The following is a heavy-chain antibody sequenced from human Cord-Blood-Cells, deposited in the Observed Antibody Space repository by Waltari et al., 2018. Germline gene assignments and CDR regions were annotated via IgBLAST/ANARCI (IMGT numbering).Heavy chain of an antibody. CDR1: GGSFSGYY. CDR2: INHSGST. J-gene: IGHJ5*02. D-gene: IGHD3-10*01. Sequence: QMQLQQWGAGLLKPSETLSLTCAVYGGSFSGYYCSWIRQPPGQGLEWIGDINHSGSTNYNPSLKSRVTISVDTSKNQFSLKLSSVTAADTAVYYCARLPSPRDYYGSGSPNWFDPWGQGTLVTVSS. CDR3: ARLPSPRDYYGSGSPNWFDP. V-gene: IGHV4-34*01.